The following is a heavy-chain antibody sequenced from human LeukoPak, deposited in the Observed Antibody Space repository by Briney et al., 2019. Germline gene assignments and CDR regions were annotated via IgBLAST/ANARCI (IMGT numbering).Heavy chain of an antibody. CDR2: IIPIFGTA. D-gene: IGHD3-22*01. V-gene: IGHV1-69*06. Sequence: ASVKVSCKASGGTFSSYAISWVRQAPGQGLEWMGGIIPIFGTANYAQKFQGRVTITADKSTSTAYMELSSLKSEDTAVYYCATRSITMIVRFDYWGQGTLVTVSS. CDR1: GGTFSSYA. J-gene: IGHJ4*02. CDR3: ATRSITMIVRFDY.